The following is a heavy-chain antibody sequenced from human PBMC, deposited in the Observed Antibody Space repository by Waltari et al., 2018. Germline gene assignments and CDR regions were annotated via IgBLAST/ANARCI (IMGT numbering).Heavy chain of an antibody. D-gene: IGHD2-21*01. Sequence: EVQLVESGGGLVQPGGSLKLSCAASGFTFSGSAMHWVRQASGKGLEWVGRIRSKANSYATAYAASVKGRFTISRDDSKNTAYLQMNSLKTEDTAVYYCAKDHLVGLFDAFDIWGQGTMVTVSS. CDR1: GFTFSGSA. CDR3: AKDHLVGLFDAFDI. CDR2: IRSKANSYAT. V-gene: IGHV3-73*01. J-gene: IGHJ3*02.